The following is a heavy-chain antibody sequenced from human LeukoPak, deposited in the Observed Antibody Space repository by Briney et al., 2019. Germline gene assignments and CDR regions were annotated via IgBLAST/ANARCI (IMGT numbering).Heavy chain of an antibody. Sequence: ASVKVSCKASGYTFTGYYMHWVRQAPGQGLEWMGWINPNSGGTNYAQKFRGRVTMTRHTSISTAYMELSRLRSDDTAVYYCARDKYYGSGSYYNWLTDVYYYYGMDVWGQGTTVTVSS. CDR1: GYTFTGYY. V-gene: IGHV1-2*02. D-gene: IGHD3-10*01. CDR3: ARDKYYGSGSYYNWLTDVYYYYGMDV. CDR2: INPNSGGT. J-gene: IGHJ6*02.